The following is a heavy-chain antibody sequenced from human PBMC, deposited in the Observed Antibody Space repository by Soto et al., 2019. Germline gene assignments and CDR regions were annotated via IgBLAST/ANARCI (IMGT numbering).Heavy chain of an antibody. CDR3: ARDLGVDYYDSSGYYYYGMDV. V-gene: IGHV4-59*01. CDR1: GGSISIYY. Sequence: SETLSLTCTVSGGSISIYYWSWIRHPPGKGLEWIGYIYYSGSTNYNPSLKSRVTISVDTSKNQFSLKLSSVTAADTAVYYCARDLGVDYYDSSGYYYYGMDVWGQGTTVTVSS. D-gene: IGHD3-22*01. CDR2: IYYSGST. J-gene: IGHJ6*02.